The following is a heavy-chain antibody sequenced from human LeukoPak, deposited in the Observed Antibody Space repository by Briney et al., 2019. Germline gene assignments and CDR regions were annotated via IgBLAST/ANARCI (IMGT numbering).Heavy chain of an antibody. Sequence: GGSLRLSCAASGFTFSTYAMSWVRQAPGKGLEWVPAISGSGDSTYYADSVKGRFTISRDNSKNTLYLQMNSPRAEDTAVYYCAKGQVGWYYFTMDVWGQGTTVTVSS. D-gene: IGHD6-19*01. V-gene: IGHV3-23*01. CDR2: ISGSGDST. CDR1: GFTFSTYA. J-gene: IGHJ6*02. CDR3: AKGQVGWYYFTMDV.